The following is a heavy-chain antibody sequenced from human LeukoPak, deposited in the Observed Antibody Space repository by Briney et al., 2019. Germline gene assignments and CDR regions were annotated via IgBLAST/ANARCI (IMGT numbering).Heavy chain of an antibody. J-gene: IGHJ5*02. CDR1: GGTFSSYT. V-gene: IGHV1-69*04. D-gene: IGHD6-6*01. Sequence: ASVKVSCKGSGGTFSSYTISWVRQAPGQGLEGMGRIIPILGIANYAQKFQGRVTNTANKSTSTAYMELSSLRSEDTAVYYCARDFGGRIAAPLGRHWFDPWGQGTLVSVSS. CDR2: IIPILGIA. CDR3: ARDFGGRIAAPLGRHWFDP.